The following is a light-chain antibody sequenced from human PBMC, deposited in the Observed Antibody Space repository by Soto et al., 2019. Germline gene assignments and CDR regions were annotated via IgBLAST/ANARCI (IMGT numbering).Light chain of an antibody. J-gene: IGKJ3*01. Sequence: DIQMTQSPSSLSASVGDRVTITCRASQTIGTYLNWYQQTPGKAPKLLIYVASSLQSGVPSRFSGRGSGTDFTLTISSLQPEDFATYXCQQSFTTPFTFGPGTKVDIK. CDR1: QTIGTY. CDR3: QQSFTTPFT. V-gene: IGKV1-39*01. CDR2: VAS.